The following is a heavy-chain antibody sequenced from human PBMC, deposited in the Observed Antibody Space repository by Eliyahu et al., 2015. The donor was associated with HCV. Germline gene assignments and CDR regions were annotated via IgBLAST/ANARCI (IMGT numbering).Heavy chain of an antibody. CDR3: ARAMRKVVVNSYNYCGMDV. Sequence: QVTLRESGPALVEPTQTLTLTCTFSGFSLDTIGMSVRWIRQPPGKALEWLARIDWDDYKYYTTSLRPRLTVSKDTSRNQVVLTLTDMDPADTATYYCARAMRKVVVNSYNYCGMDVWGQGTTVTVSS. V-gene: IGHV2-70*15. CDR2: IDWDDYK. CDR1: GFSLDTIGMS. D-gene: IGHD2/OR15-2a*01. J-gene: IGHJ6*02.